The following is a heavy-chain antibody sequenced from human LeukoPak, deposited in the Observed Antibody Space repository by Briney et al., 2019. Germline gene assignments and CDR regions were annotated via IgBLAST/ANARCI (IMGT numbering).Heavy chain of an antibody. CDR2: ISGSGGNT. D-gene: IGHD1-1*01. J-gene: IGHJ4*02. CDR1: GFTFSNYA. CDR3: AKVVGTGTTPTDY. V-gene: IGHV3-23*01. Sequence: GGSLKLSCAASGFTFSNYAMTWVRQAPGKGLEWVSVISGSGGNTDYADSVKGRFTISRDNSKNTLSLQMNGLRAEDTAVCYRAKVVGTGTTPTDYWGQGTLVTVSS.